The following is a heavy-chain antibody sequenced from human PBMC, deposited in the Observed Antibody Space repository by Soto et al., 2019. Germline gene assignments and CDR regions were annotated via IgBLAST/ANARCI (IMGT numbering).Heavy chain of an antibody. CDR1: GFTFSSYG. D-gene: IGHD5-12*01. CDR3: ARVIRDGYIGQAWYFDL. V-gene: IGHV3-33*01. Sequence: QVQLVESGGGVVQPGRSLRLSCAASGFTFSSYGMHWVRQAPGKGLEWVAVIWYDGSNKYYADSVKGRFTISRDNSKNTLYLQMNSLRAEDTAVYYCARVIRDGYIGQAWYFDLWGRGTLVTVSS. J-gene: IGHJ2*01. CDR2: IWYDGSNK.